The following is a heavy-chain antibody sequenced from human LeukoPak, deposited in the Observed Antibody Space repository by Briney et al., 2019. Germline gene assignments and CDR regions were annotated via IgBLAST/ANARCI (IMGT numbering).Heavy chain of an antibody. CDR2: ISHTGGSP. CDR3: AKNADRGAYCRGGSCYPYYYYYMDV. Sequence: PGGSLRLSCAASGITFSSYGMSWVRQVPGKGLEWVSSISHTGGSPYYADSVKGRFTVSSDNSKNTLYLQMNSLTVEDTAIYYCAKNADRGAYCRGGSCYPYYYYYMDVWGKGTTVTVSS. CDR1: GITFSSYG. V-gene: IGHV3-23*01. D-gene: IGHD2-15*01. J-gene: IGHJ6*03.